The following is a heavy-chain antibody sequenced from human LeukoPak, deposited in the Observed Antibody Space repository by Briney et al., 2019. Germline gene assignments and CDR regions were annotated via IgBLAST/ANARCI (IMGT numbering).Heavy chain of an antibody. V-gene: IGHV3-21*01. D-gene: IGHD3-9*01. CDR3: ARIRSSTCDWIDWLPYSDY. Sequence: GGSLRLSCAASGFTFSSYSMNWVRQAPGKGLEWVSSISSSSSYIYYADSVKGRFTISRDNAKNSLYLQMNSLRAEDTAVYYCARIRSSTCDWIDWLPYSDYWGQGTLVTVSS. CDR2: ISSSSSYI. CDR1: GFTFSSYS. J-gene: IGHJ4*02.